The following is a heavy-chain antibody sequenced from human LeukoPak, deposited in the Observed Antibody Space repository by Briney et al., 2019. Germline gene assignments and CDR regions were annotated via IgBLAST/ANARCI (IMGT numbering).Heavy chain of an antibody. CDR2: IYYSGST. Sequence: GSLRLSCGVSGFTLSRYSMNWVRQPPGKGLEWIGNIYYSGSTYYNPSLKSRVTISVDTSKNQFSLKLSSVTAADTAVYYCARLVVSIDAFDIWGQGTMVTVSS. V-gene: IGHV4-39*01. J-gene: IGHJ3*02. CDR3: ARLVVSIDAFDI. D-gene: IGHD2-15*01. CDR1: GFTLSRYSMN.